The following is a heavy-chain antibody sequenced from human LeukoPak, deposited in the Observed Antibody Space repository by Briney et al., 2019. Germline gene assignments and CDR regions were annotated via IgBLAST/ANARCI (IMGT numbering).Heavy chain of an antibody. J-gene: IGHJ6*03. CDR1: GFTFSNAW. Sequence: PGGSLRLSCAASGFTFSNAWMSWVRQAPGQGLEWVGRIKSKTDGGTTDYAAPVKGRFTISRDDSKNTLYLQMNSLKTEDTAVYYCTTVSVSQLWLTYYYMDVWGKGTTVTVSS. CDR3: TTVSVSQLWLTYYYMDV. V-gene: IGHV3-15*01. D-gene: IGHD5-18*01. CDR2: IKSKTDGGTT.